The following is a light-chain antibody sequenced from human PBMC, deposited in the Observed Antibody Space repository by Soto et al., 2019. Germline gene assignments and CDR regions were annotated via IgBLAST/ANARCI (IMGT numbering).Light chain of an antibody. V-gene: IGLV1-44*01. CDR2: SNH. J-gene: IGLJ2*01. CDR3: ASWDDGLNGPV. CDR1: NSNIGSHT. Sequence: QSVLTQPPSASGTPGQRVTISCSGSNSNIGSHTVHWYRQVPGTAPRLLIHSNHQRPSEVPDRYPERFSGSKSATSASLAISGLQSEDEAHYYCASWDDGLNGPVFGGGTQLTVL.